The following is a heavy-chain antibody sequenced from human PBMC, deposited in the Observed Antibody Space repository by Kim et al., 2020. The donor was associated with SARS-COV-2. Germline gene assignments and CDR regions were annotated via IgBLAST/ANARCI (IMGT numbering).Heavy chain of an antibody. CDR1: GYGFTSYW. D-gene: IGHD6-19*01. CDR3: ARQERQWLVGRWFDP. V-gene: IGHV5-10-1*01. J-gene: IGHJ5*02. Sequence: GESLKISCKGSGYGFTSYWISWVRQMPGKGLEWMGRIDPSDSYTNYSPSFQGHVTISADKSISTAYLQWSSLEASDTAMYYWARQERQWLVGRWFDPWGQGTLVTVSS. CDR2: IDPSDSYT.